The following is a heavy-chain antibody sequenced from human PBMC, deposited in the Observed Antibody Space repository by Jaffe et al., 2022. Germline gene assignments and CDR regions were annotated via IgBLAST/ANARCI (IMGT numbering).Heavy chain of an antibody. CDR3: ARAGVGGTYYDFWSGYLPPRWAPYMDV. CDR2: INPSGGST. J-gene: IGHJ6*03. Sequence: QVQLVQSGAEVKKPGASVKVSCKASGYTFTSYYMHWVRQAPGQGLEWMGIINPSGGSTSYAQKFQGRVTMTRDTSTSTVYMELSSLRSEDTAVYYCARAGVGGTYYDFWSGYLPPRWAPYMDVWGKGTTVTVSS. D-gene: IGHD3-3*01. CDR1: GYTFTSYY. V-gene: IGHV1-46*03.